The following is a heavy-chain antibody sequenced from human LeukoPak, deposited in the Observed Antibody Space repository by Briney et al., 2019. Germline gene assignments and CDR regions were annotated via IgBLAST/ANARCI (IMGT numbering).Heavy chain of an antibody. V-gene: IGHV3-74*01. D-gene: IGHD7-27*01. Sequence: QPGGSLRLSCAASGFTFSGHWMYWLRQAPGEGLAWVSRINGDGSATNYAGAMKGGFTLSGDNAKNILYLQMNSLREDDTAVHYCARDINWGQVDYWGQGTLVTVSS. CDR1: GFTFSGHW. J-gene: IGHJ4*02. CDR2: INGDGSAT. CDR3: ARDINWGQVDY.